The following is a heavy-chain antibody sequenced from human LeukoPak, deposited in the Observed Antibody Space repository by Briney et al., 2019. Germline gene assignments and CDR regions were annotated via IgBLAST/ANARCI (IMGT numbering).Heavy chain of an antibody. V-gene: IGHV4-38-2*02. J-gene: IGHJ3*02. CDR1: GYSIRSGYY. D-gene: IGHD5-12*01. CDR2: IYHSGST. CDR3: ARDTIVATSADAFDI. Sequence: SETLSLTCAVSGYSIRSGYYWGWIRQPPGKGLEWIGSIYHSGSTYYNPSLKSRVTISVDTSKNQFSLKLSSVTAADTAVYYCARDTIVATSADAFDIWGQGTMVTVSS.